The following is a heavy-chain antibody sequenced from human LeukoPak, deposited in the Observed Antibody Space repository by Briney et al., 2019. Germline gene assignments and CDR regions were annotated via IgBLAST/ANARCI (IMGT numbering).Heavy chain of an antibody. CDR2: ISNSVGTT. Sequence: GGSLRLSCAASGFTFSNYAMSWVRQAPGKGLEWVSTISNSVGTTYYADSVKGRFTISRDNSRNTLYLQVNSLRAEDTALYYCARALYGSGWCQDYWGQGTLVTVSS. CDR3: ARALYGSGWCQDY. CDR1: GFTFSNYA. D-gene: IGHD6-19*01. J-gene: IGHJ4*02. V-gene: IGHV3-23*01.